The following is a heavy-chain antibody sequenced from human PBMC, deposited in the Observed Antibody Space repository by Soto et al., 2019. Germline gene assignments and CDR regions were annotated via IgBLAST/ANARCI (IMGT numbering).Heavy chain of an antibody. CDR1: GGSISSGGYY. J-gene: IGHJ4*02. V-gene: IGHV4-31*03. CDR3: ARGGIAAAAPPDY. D-gene: IGHD6-13*01. Sequence: QVQLQESGPGLVKPSQTLSLTCTVSGGSISSGGYYWSWIRQHPGKGLEWIGYIYYSGSTYYNPSLKSRVTISVDTSKNQFSRKLSSVTAAYTAVYYCARGGIAAAAPPDYWGQGTLVTVSS. CDR2: IYYSGST.